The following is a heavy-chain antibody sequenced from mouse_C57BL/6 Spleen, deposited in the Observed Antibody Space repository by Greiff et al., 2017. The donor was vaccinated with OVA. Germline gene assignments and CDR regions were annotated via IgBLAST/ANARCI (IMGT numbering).Heavy chain of an antibody. CDR3: ARHGVTRYFDV. D-gene: IGHD2-3*01. J-gene: IGHJ1*03. CDR2: ISSGGSYT. V-gene: IGHV5-6*01. Sequence: EVHLVESGGDLVKPGGSLKLSCAASGFTFSSYGMSWVRQTPDKRLEWVATISSGGSYTYYPDSVKGRFTISRDNAKNTLYLQMSSLKSEDTAMYYCARHGVTRYFDVWGTGTTVTVSS. CDR1: GFTFSSYG.